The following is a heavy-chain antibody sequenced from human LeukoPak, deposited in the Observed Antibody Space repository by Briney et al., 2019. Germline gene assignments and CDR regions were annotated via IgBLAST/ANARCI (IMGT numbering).Heavy chain of an antibody. V-gene: IGHV3-23*01. J-gene: IGHJ4*02. CDR2: ISGSGGST. CDR1: GFTFSSYA. Sequence: GGSLRLSCAASGFTFSSYAMSWVRQAPGKGLEWVSAISGSGGSTYYADSVKGRFTISRDNSKNTLYLQMNSLRAEDTAVYYCAKEYSGHFSPFPSYLDYWGQGTLVTVSS. CDR3: AKEYSGHFSPFPSYLDY. D-gene: IGHD1-26*01.